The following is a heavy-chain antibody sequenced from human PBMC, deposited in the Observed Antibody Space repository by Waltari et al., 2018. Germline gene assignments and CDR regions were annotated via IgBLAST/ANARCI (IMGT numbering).Heavy chain of an antibody. J-gene: IGHJ4*02. V-gene: IGHV3-74*01. D-gene: IGHD5-18*01. CDR3: ARKGGRGYPYGPFYYDH. CDR1: GFTFGDYW. Sequence: EVQLVESGGGLVQPGGSLRLSCAASGFTFGDYWMHWVRQPPGTGLGGVYRINIDGGFISYTDSGKGRFTISRDNAKNTLFLQLNSLRAEDTAVYYCARKGGRGYPYGPFYYDHWGQGTLVTVSP. CDR2: INIDGGFI.